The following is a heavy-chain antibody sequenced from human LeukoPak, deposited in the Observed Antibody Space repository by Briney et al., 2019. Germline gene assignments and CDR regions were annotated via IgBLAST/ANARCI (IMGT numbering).Heavy chain of an antibody. V-gene: IGHV4-39*01. J-gene: IGHJ5*02. Sequence: SETLSLTCIVSGGSIRSSYYYWGWIRQPPGKGLEWIGSIYDSGSTYYNPSLKSRVTISVDTSKNQSSLKLNSVTAADTAVYYCARVTMIVVVNWFDPWGQGTLVTVSS. CDR2: IYDSGST. CDR3: ARVTMIVVVNWFDP. CDR1: GGSIRSSYYY. D-gene: IGHD3-22*01.